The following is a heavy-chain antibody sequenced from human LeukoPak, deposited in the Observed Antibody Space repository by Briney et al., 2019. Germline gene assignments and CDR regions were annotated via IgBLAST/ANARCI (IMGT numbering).Heavy chain of an antibody. Sequence: ASVTVSCKASGYTFSGYFLHWVRQAPGRGLEWMGWITPNSGGTNYAQKFQGRVTMTRDTSSNTAYMELSSLTSDDTAVYYCARPLKSGNYGRFDPWGQGTLVTVSS. CDR1: GYTFSGYF. J-gene: IGHJ5*02. CDR3: ARPLKSGNYGRFDP. V-gene: IGHV1-2*02. CDR2: ITPNSGGT. D-gene: IGHD1-26*01.